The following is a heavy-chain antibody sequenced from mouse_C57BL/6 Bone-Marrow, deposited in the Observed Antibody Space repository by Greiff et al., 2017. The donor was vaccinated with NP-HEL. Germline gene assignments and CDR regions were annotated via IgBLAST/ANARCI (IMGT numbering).Heavy chain of an antibody. D-gene: IGHD3-2*02. V-gene: IGHV14-4*01. CDR3: TTENSQAGFAY. CDR2: IDPENGDT. CDR1: GFNIKDDY. J-gene: IGHJ3*01. Sequence: VQLQQSGAELVRPGASVKLSCTASGFNIKDDYMHWVKQRPEQGLEWIGWIDPENGDTEYASKFQGKATITADTSSNTAYLQLSSLTSEDTAVYYCTTENSQAGFAYWGQGTLVTVSA.